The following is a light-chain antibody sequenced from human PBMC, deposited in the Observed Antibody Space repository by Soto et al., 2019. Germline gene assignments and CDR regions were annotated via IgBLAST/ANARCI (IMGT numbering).Light chain of an antibody. CDR2: KAS. CDR1: QTISSW. J-gene: IGKJ1*01. CDR3: QHYNSYSEA. Sequence: IHMTQSPSTLSGSVGYRVTITCRASQTISSWLAWYQQKKGKAPKLLIYKASTLKSGVPSRFSGSGYGTEFNLTISSLQTDDFATYYCQHYNSYSEAFGQGTKVDIK. V-gene: IGKV1-5*03.